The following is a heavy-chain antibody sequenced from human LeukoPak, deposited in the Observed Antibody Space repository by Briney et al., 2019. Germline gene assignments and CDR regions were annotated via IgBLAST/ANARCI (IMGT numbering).Heavy chain of an antibody. D-gene: IGHD2/OR15-2a*01. CDR3: ARDFLNAIDI. CDR1: GFTFSSST. CDR2: ISSSSTYI. Sequence: GGSLRLSCAASGFTFSSSTMTWVRQSPGKGLEWVSSISSSSTYIYYADSVKGRFIISRDNSKNSLYLQMNSLRAEDTAVFYCARDFLNAIDIWGQGTMVTVSS. J-gene: IGHJ3*02. V-gene: IGHV3-21*01.